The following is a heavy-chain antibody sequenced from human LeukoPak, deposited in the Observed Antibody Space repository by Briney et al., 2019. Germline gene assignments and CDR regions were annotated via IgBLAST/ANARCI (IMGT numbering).Heavy chain of an antibody. Sequence: ASVKVSCKASGYTFTSYAMHWVRQAPGQRLEWMGWINAGNGNTKYSQKFQGRVTITRDTSASTAYMELSSLGSEDTAVYYCARIGSIAAARFDYWGQGTLVTVSS. CDR3: ARIGSIAAARFDY. V-gene: IGHV1-3*01. CDR1: GYTFTSYA. J-gene: IGHJ4*02. CDR2: INAGNGNT. D-gene: IGHD6-13*01.